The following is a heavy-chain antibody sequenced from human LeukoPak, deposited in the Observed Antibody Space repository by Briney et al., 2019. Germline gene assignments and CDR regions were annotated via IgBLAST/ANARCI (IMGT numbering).Heavy chain of an antibody. CDR2: IYYSGST. CDR3: ARLWNYDGYCLDY. Sequence: TSETLSLTCTVSGGSISSYYWSWIRQPPGKGLEWIGYIYYSGSTNYNPSLKSRVTISVDTSKNQFSLKLSSVTAADTAVYYCARLWNYDGYCLDYWGQGTLVTVSS. CDR1: GGSISSYY. V-gene: IGHV4-59*12. D-gene: IGHD1-7*01. J-gene: IGHJ4*02.